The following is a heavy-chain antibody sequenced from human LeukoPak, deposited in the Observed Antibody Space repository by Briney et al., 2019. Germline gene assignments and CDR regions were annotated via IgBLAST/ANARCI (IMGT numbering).Heavy chain of an antibody. CDR2: ISSSGSST. Sequence: GGSLRLSCAASGFSFSSYGMSWVRQAPGKGLEWVSSISSSGSSTYYADTVKGRFTVSRDNSKNTVDLQMNSLRAEDTAVYYCAEITMIRGFDYWGQGTLVTVSS. CDR3: AEITMIRGFDY. CDR1: GFSFSSYG. V-gene: IGHV3-23*01. D-gene: IGHD3-10*01. J-gene: IGHJ4*02.